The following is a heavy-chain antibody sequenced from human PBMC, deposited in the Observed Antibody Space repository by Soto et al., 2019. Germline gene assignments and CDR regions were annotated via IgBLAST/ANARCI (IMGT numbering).Heavy chain of an antibody. CDR3: ARDKRTGELEPHPDYYYYYGMDV. Sequence: PSVTLSLTCTVSGGSISSGGYYWSWIRQHPGNGLEWIGYIYYSGSTYYNPFLKSRVTISVDTSKNQILLKLRSVTAAVTAVYYCARDKRTGELEPHPDYYYYYGMDVWGQGTTVTVSS. J-gene: IGHJ6*02. CDR1: GGSISSGGYY. D-gene: IGHD1-1*01. V-gene: IGHV4-31*03. CDR2: IYYSGST.